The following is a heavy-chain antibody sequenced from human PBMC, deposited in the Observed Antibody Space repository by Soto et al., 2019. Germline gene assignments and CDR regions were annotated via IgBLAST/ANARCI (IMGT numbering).Heavy chain of an antibody. CDR3: LRNGMYSSGCDAFEI. J-gene: IGHJ3*02. V-gene: IGHV2-70*01. CDR2: IDWDDDK. CDR1: GFSLSTSGMC. D-gene: IGHD6-19*01. Sequence: SGPTLVNPTQTLTLTCTFSGFSLSTSGMCVSWIRQPPGKALEWLALIDWDDDKYYSTSLKTRLTISKDTSKNQVVLTMTNMDTVDTATYYCLRNGMYSSGCDAFEIWVQGTMVTVS.